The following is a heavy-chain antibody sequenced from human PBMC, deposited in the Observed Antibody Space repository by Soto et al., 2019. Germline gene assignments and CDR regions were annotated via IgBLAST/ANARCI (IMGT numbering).Heavy chain of an antibody. J-gene: IGHJ5*02. D-gene: IGHD4-17*01. CDR2: IFSNDQK. V-gene: IGHV2-26*01. Sequence: QVTLKESGPVLVKPTETLTLTCTVSGFSLSSDRMGVGWIRQPPGQALEWLAHIFSNDQKSYSTSLKSRLSISRDASKSQVVLTMTNMDPVDTAAYYCARIRSRGDYVAGWFDPWGQGTLVTVSS. CDR3: ARIRSRGDYVAGWFDP. CDR1: GFSLSSDRMG.